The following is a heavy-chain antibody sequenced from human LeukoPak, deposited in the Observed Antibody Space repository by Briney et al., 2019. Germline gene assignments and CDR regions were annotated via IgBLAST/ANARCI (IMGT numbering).Heavy chain of an antibody. D-gene: IGHD2/OR15-2a*01. CDR1: GGSISSYY. CDR3: ARGREQYWPAPDQL. J-gene: IGHJ4*02. CDR2: IYYSGST. Sequence: PSETLSLTCTVSGGSISSYYWSWIRQPPGKGLEWIGYIYYSGSTNYNPSLKSRVTISVDTSKNQFSLKLSSVTAADTAVYYCARGREQYWPAPDQLWGQGTLVTVSS. V-gene: IGHV4-59*01.